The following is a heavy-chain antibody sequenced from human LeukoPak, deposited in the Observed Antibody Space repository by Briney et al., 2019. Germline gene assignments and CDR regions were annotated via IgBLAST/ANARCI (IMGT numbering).Heavy chain of an antibody. Sequence: SETLSLTCTVSGGSISSNTYYWAWIRQPPGKGLECIGSIYHGGSTYYNPSLKSRVIISVDTSKNQFSLKLSSVTAADTAVYYCARAYYYASSAFDIWGQGTMVTVSS. J-gene: IGHJ3*02. CDR3: ARAYYYASSAFDI. CDR2: IYHGGST. CDR1: GGSISSNTYY. D-gene: IGHD3-22*01. V-gene: IGHV4-39*01.